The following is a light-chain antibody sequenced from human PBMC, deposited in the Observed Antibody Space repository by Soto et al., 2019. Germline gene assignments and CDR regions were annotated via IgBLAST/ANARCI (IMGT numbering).Light chain of an antibody. V-gene: IGKV1-27*01. Sequence: DIQVTQSPSSLSASVGDRVTITCRASRCIGNYLAWYQQKPGKVPNLLIYAASALQSGVSSRFSGRGSGTDFTRTISSLQPGDVGTYYCQKDDDAPLSFGGGTKVEI. CDR1: RCIGNY. J-gene: IGKJ4*01. CDR3: QKDDDAPLS. CDR2: AAS.